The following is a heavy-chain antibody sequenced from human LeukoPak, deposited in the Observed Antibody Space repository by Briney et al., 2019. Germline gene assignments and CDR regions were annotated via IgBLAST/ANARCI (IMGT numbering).Heavy chain of an antibody. D-gene: IGHD6-19*01. CDR3: AKAPRHYSSGWYYFQH. Sequence: GGSLRLSCAASGFTFSSYAMSWVRQASGKGLEWVSAISGSGGNTYYADSVKGRFTISRDNSKNTLFLQMNSLRAEDTAVYYCAKAPRHYSSGWYYFQHWGQGTLVTVSS. J-gene: IGHJ1*01. V-gene: IGHV3-23*01. CDR2: ISGSGGNT. CDR1: GFTFSSYA.